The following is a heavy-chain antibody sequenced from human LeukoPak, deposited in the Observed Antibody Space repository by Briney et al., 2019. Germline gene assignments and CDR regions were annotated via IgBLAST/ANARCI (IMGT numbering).Heavy chain of an antibody. CDR1: GGTFSNYA. V-gene: IGHV1-69*04. Sequence: GSSVKVSCKASGGTFSNYAISWVRQAPGQGLEWMGRIIPILGIANYAQKFQGRVTITADKSTSTAYMELSSLRSEDTAVYYCARDYDGDYSFDYWGQGTLVTVSS. J-gene: IGHJ4*02. CDR2: IIPILGIA. D-gene: IGHD4-17*01. CDR3: ARDYDGDYSFDY.